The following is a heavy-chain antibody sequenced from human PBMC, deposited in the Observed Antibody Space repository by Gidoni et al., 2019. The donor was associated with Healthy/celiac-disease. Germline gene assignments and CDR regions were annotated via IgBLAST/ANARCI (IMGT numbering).Heavy chain of an antibody. CDR2: TRNKANSYTT. V-gene: IGHV3-72*01. CDR3: ARGARYYGSGSYSFDY. CDR1: GFTFSDHY. D-gene: IGHD3-10*01. J-gene: IGHJ4*02. Sequence: EVQLVESGGGLVQPGGSLRLSCAASGFTFSDHYMDWVRQAPGKGLEWVGRTRNKANSYTTEYAASVKGRFTISRDDSKNSLYLQMNSLKTEDTAVYYCARGARYYGSGSYSFDYWGQGTLVTVSS.